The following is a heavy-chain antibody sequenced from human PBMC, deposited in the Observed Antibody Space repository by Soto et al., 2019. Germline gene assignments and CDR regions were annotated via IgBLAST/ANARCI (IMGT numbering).Heavy chain of an antibody. D-gene: IGHD1-20*01. CDR2: IRNKAYGATT. J-gene: IGHJ4*02. CDR1: GFTFDDYG. CDR3: IRARPRYNWKHEDH. V-gene: IGHV3-49*04. Sequence: EVQLVESGGGLVQPGRSLRLSCTGSGFTFDDYGLTWVRQAPGKGLEWVGFIRNKAYGATTEYATSVEGRFTISRDDSESIAYLQMSSLQTEDTGIYYCIRARPRYNWKHEDHWGQGTLVTVSS.